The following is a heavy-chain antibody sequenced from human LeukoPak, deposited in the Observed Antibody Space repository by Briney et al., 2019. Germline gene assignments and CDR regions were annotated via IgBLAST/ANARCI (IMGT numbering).Heavy chain of an antibody. CDR3: TRGGVDC. CDR2: INGDGSTT. Sequence: GGSLRLSCAASGFTFSSYWMHWVRQAPGKGLVWVSRINGDGSTTTYADSVKGRFTISRDNAKNTLYLQMSSLRAEDTAVYYCTRGGVDCWGQGTLVTVSS. D-gene: IGHD1-26*01. J-gene: IGHJ4*02. V-gene: IGHV3-74*01. CDR1: GFTFSSYW.